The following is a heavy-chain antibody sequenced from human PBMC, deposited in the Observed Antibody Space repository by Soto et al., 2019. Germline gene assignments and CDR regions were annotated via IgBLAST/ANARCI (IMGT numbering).Heavy chain of an antibody. V-gene: IGHV2-26*01. CDR3: ARILFGRSVAGGYFYMDV. CDR1: GFSLSNGKVG. CDR2: IFSNDEK. Sequence: HVTLKESGPVLVKPTETLTLTCTVSGFSLSNGKVGVSWIRQPPGKALEWLAHIFSNDEKSYRTSLKIRLTSSEYTSKSQVVLTMTNVDPVDTATYYCARILFGRSVAGGYFYMDVWGKGTTVTVSS. D-gene: IGHD6-19*01. J-gene: IGHJ6*03.